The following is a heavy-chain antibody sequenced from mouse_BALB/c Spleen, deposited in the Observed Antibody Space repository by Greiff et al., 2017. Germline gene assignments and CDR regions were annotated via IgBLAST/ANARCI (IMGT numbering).Heavy chain of an antibody. CDR3: ARKGYDYDEAMDY. Sequence: EVKLQESGGGLVKPGGSLKLSCAASGFTFSSYAMSWVRQTPEKRLEWVASISSGGSTYYPDSVKGRFTISRDNARNILYLQMSSLRSEDTAMYYCARKGYDYDEAMDYWGQGTSVTVSS. J-gene: IGHJ4*01. D-gene: IGHD2-4*01. V-gene: IGHV5-6-5*01. CDR1: GFTFSSYA. CDR2: ISSGGST.